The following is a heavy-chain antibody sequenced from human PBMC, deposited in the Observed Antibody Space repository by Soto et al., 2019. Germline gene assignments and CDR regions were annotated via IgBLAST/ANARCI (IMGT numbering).Heavy chain of an antibody. D-gene: IGHD6-6*01. CDR3: ARVPRLPEYSSSSGYDY. J-gene: IGHJ4*02. CDR2: INHSGST. CDR1: GGSFSGYY. V-gene: IGHV4-34*01. Sequence: QVQLQQWGAGLLKPSETLSLTCAVYGGSFSGYYWSWIRQPPGKGLEWIGEINHSGSTNYNPSLKSRVTISVDTSKNQFSLKLSSVTAADTAVYYCARVPRLPEYSSSSGYDYWGQGTLVTVSS.